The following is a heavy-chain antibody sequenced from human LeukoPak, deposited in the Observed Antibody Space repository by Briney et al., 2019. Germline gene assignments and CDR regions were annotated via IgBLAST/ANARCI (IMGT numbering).Heavy chain of an antibody. CDR1: GGSISSYY. CDR2: INHSGST. D-gene: IGHD6-19*01. CDR3: ARVPYSSGWYAFGDAFDI. J-gene: IGHJ3*02. Sequence: SETLSLTCTVSGGSISSYYWSWIRQPPGKGLEWIGEINHSGSTNYNPSLKSRVTISVDTSKNQFSLKLSSVTAADTAVYYCARVPYSSGWYAFGDAFDIWGQGTMVTVSS. V-gene: IGHV4-34*01.